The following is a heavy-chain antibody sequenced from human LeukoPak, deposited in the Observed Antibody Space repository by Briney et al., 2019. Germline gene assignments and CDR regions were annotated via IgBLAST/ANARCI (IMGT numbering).Heavy chain of an antibody. Sequence: SETLSLTCAVYGGSFSGYYWSWIRQPPGKGLEWIGEINHGGSTNHNPSLTSRVTISVDTSTNQFPLKLRSVTAADTGIYYCAREPVAAAGTPFDYWGQGTLVTVSS. D-gene: IGHD6-13*01. CDR2: INHGGST. J-gene: IGHJ4*02. V-gene: IGHV4-34*01. CDR1: GGSFSGYY. CDR3: AREPVAAAGTPFDY.